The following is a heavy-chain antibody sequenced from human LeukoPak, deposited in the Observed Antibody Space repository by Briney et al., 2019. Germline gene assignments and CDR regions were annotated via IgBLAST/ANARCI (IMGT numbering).Heavy chain of an antibody. CDR3: ARQGSYFDY. Sequence: KIEESLKISCKGSGYSFTSYWIAWVRQTPGKGLEWMGIIYPGDSDTRYSPSFQGQVTISADKSISTAYLQWSSLKASDTAMYYCARQGSYFDYWAQGTLVTVSS. J-gene: IGHJ4*02. CDR2: IYPGDSDT. CDR1: GYSFTSYW. V-gene: IGHV5-51*01.